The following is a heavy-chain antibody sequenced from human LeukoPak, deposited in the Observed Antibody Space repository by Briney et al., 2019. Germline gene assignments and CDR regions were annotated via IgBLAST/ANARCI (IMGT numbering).Heavy chain of an antibody. D-gene: IGHD3-9*01. CDR3: AREETLLLRYFDWLPASNLFDY. J-gene: IGHJ4*02. CDR2: IYCSGST. V-gene: IGHV4-59*12. Sequence: SETVSLTCTVSGGNISSYYCRWLRQPPEKGLEWIGYIYCSGSTNYTPSLKSRITISVDTSKNQFSLQLNSVTPEDTAVYYCAREETLLLRYFDWLPASNLFDYWGQGTLVTVSS. CDR1: GGNISSYY.